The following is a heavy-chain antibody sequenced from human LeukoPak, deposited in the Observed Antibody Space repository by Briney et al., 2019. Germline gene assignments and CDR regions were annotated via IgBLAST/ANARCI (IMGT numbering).Heavy chain of an antibody. D-gene: IGHD2-2*01. V-gene: IGHV4-59*12. CDR3: AREVVPAATGGAFDI. J-gene: IGHJ3*02. CDR1: GGSISSYY. CDR2: IYYSGST. Sequence: PSETLSLTCTVSGGSISSYYWSWIRQPPGKGLEWIGYIYYSGSTNYNPSLKSRVTISVDRSKNQFSLKLNSVTAADTAVYYCAREVVPAATGGAFDIWGQGTMVTVSS.